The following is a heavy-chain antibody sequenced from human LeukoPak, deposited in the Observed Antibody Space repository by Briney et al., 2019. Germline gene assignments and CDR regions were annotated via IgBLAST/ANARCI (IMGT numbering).Heavy chain of an antibody. CDR3: ARQRCSGGSCFFSDYFDY. CDR2: IYYSGST. V-gene: IGHV4-39*01. J-gene: IGHJ4*02. CDR1: GGSLSSSSYY. Sequence: SETLSLTCTVSGGSLSSSSYYWAWIRQSPGTGLECIGSIYYSGSTYYNPSLKSRVTISVDTSKNQFSLKLSSVTAADTAVYYCARQRCSGGSCFFSDYFDYWGQGALVTVSS. D-gene: IGHD2-15*01.